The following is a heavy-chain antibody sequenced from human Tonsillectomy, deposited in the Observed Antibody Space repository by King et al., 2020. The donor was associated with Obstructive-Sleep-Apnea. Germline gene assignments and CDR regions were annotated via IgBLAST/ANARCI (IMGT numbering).Heavy chain of an antibody. V-gene: IGHV1-2*02. Sequence: VQLVESGAEVRKPGASVKVSCKASGYTFTDYFMHWVRHAPGQGLEWRGWINPNSGGTNYAQKFQGRVTMTRDTFISTAYMELSGLRSDDTAVYYCARDVPTSDRAEDYWGQGTLVTVSS. CDR1: GYTFTDYF. CDR2: INPNSGGT. CDR3: ARDVPTSDRAEDY. J-gene: IGHJ4*02.